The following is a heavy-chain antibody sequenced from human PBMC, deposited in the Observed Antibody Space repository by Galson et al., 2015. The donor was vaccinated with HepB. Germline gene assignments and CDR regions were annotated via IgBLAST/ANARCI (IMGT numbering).Heavy chain of an antibody. CDR2: INPNSGGT. J-gene: IGHJ6*03. D-gene: IGHD6-13*01. CDR1: GYTFTGYY. CDR3: ARDWGPVAAAGTSYYYYYMDV. Sequence: SVKVSCKASGYTFTGYYMHWVRQAPGQGLEWMGRINPNSGGTNYEQKFQGRVTMTRDTSISTPYMELSRLRSADTAVYYCARDWGPVAAAGTSYYYYYMDVLGKVTTVTVSS. V-gene: IGHV1-2*06.